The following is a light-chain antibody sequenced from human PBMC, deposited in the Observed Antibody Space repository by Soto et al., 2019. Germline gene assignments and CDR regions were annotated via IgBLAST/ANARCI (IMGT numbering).Light chain of an antibody. J-gene: IGKJ1*01. CDR3: QKYNDAPRT. CDR1: QDISNY. Sequence: QMTQSPSSLSASVGDRVTITSRASQDISNYLAWYQQKPGGAPKLLIYEASTLQSGVPSRFSGSGSGADFTLTISSLQPEDVAIYYCQKYNDAPRTFGHGTRVEMK. CDR2: EAS. V-gene: IGKV1-27*01.